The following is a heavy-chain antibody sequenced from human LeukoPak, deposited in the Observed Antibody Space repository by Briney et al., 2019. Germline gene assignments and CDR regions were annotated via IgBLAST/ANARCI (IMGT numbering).Heavy chain of an antibody. CDR2: MSSGGRYI. V-gene: IGHV3-21*01. D-gene: IGHD3-3*01. J-gene: IGHJ4*02. Sequence: GWSLRLSCAASGFTFSSYSMTWVRQAPGKGLEWVSSMSSGGRYIYYADSVRGRFTISRDNAKNSLYLLMNSLRVEDTAVYYCARDRPTGASRLFVVQWGQGTLVTVSS. CDR3: ARDRPTGASRLFVVQ. CDR1: GFTFSSYS.